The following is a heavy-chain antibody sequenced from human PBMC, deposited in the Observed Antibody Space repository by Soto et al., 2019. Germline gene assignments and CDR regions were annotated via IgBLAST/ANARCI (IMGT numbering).Heavy chain of an antibody. CDR1: GASISGFY. Sequence: LAILSLTCTVSGASISGFYWSWIRKSAGKGLEWIRRIYATGTTDYNPSRKIRVMMSVDTSQKQFSMKLRSVPPADAAVYYCVRDGTKTLRDWFDHWGQGISVTVS. D-gene: IGHD1-1*01. V-gene: IGHV4-4*07. CDR3: VRDGTKTLRDWFDH. J-gene: IGHJ5*02. CDR2: IYATGTT.